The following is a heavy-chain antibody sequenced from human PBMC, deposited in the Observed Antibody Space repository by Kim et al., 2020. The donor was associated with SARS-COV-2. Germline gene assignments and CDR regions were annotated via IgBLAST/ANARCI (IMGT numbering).Heavy chain of an antibody. V-gene: IGHV3-30*02. Sequence: DRSNQFTAPAVKGRFTISSDNSKSSLCLQMNSLSAEDTAVYYCAKSPGLDYWGQGTLVTVSS. J-gene: IGHJ4*02. CDR2: DRSNQ. CDR3: AKSPGLDY.